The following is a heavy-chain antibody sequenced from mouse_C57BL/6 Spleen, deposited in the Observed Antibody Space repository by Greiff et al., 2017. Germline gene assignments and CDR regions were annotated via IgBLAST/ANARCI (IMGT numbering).Heavy chain of an antibody. V-gene: IGHV1-7*01. CDR2: INPSSGYT. CDR1: GYTFTSYW. D-gene: IGHD1-1*01. CDR3: ARAVVPHYYAMDY. J-gene: IGHJ4*01. Sequence: VQLQESGAELAKPGASVQLSCKASGYTFTSYWLHWVKQRPGQGLEWIGYINPSSGYTKYHQKFKDKAQLTADKSSSTAYMQLSSLTYEDSAVYYCARAVVPHYYAMDYWGQGTSVTVSS.